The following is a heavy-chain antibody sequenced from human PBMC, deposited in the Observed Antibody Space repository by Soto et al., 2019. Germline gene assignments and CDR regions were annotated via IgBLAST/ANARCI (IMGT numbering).Heavy chain of an antibody. CDR2: ISSSSSYI. V-gene: IGHV3-21*01. J-gene: IGHJ6*02. CDR1: GFTFSSYS. Sequence: EVQLVESGGGLVKPGGSPRLSCAASGFTFSSYSMNWVRQAPGKGLEWVSSISSSSSYIYYADSVKGRFTISRDNAKNSLYLQMNSLRAEDTAVYYCARDSDYDFWSGYYGYYGMDVWGQGTTVTVSS. D-gene: IGHD3-3*01. CDR3: ARDSDYDFWSGYYGYYGMDV.